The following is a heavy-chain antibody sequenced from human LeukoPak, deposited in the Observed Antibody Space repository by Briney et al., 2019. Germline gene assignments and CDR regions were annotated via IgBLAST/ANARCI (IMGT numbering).Heavy chain of an antibody. CDR1: GFTFSSYA. D-gene: IGHD3-10*01. Sequence: PGGSLRLSCAASGFTFSSYAMSWVRQAPGKGLEWVSAISGSGGSTYYADSVKGRFTISRDNSKNALYLQMNSLRADDTAVYYCASLWFGELSFFDYWGQGTLVTVSS. CDR3: ASLWFGELSFFDY. J-gene: IGHJ4*02. V-gene: IGHV3-23*01. CDR2: ISGSGGST.